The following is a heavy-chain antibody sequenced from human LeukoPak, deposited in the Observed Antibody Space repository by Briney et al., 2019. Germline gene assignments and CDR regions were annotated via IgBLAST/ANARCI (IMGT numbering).Heavy chain of an antibody. CDR1: GYTLTELS. CDR2: FDPEDGET. Sequence: ASVKVSCKVSGYTLTELSMHWVRQAPGKGLEWMGGFDPEDGETTYAQKFQGRVTMTEDTSTDTAYMELSSLRSEDTAVYYCATKLLRFLEYDYWGQGTLVTVSS. V-gene: IGHV1-24*01. J-gene: IGHJ4*02. CDR3: ATKLLRFLEYDY. D-gene: IGHD3-3*01.